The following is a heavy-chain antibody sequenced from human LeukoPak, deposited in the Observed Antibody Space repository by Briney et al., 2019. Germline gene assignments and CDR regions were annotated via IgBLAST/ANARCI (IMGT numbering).Heavy chain of an antibody. V-gene: IGHV4-61*01. CDR1: GGSVSSGSYY. Sequence: SETLSLTCTVSGGSVSSGSYYWSWIRQPPGKGLEWIGYIHYSGTTNYNPSLKSRVTISLDTSRNQFSLKLRSVTTADTAVYYCARRRVYSGSGEFDFWGQGTLVTVSS. CDR2: IHYSGTT. CDR3: ARRRVYSGSGEFDF. D-gene: IGHD5-12*01. J-gene: IGHJ4*02.